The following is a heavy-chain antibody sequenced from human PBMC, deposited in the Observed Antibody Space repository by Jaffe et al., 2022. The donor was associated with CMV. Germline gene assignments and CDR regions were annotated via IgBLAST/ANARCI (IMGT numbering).Heavy chain of an antibody. CDR1: GFTFSSYS. D-gene: IGHD6-19*01. Sequence: EVQLVESGGGLVKPGGSLRLSCAASGFTFSSYSMNWVRQAPGKGLEWVSSISSSSSYIYYADSVKGRFTISRDNAKNSLYLQMNSLRAEDTAVYYCARDVSSGWYGDYWGQGTLVTVSS. V-gene: IGHV3-21*01. J-gene: IGHJ4*02. CDR2: ISSSSSYI. CDR3: ARDVSSGWYGDY.